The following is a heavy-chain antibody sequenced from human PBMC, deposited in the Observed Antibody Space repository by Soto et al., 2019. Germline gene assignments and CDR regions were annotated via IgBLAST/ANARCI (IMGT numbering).Heavy chain of an antibody. CDR1: GGTFSSYA. CDR2: IIPIFGTA. J-gene: IGHJ4*02. V-gene: IGHV1-69*06. Sequence: SVKVSCKASGGTFSSYAISWVRQAPGQGLEWMGGIIPIFGTANYAQKFQGRVTITADKSTSTAYMELSSLRSEDTAVYYCARHDSSGYYTFDYWGQGTLVTVSS. D-gene: IGHD3-22*01. CDR3: ARHDSSGYYTFDY.